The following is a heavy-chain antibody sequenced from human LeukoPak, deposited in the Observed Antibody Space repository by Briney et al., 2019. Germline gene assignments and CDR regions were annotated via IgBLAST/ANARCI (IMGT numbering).Heavy chain of an antibody. V-gene: IGHV4-39*01. J-gene: IGHJ4*02. CDR3: VRQWITGTARGVPDY. CDR1: GGSISSSGHY. Sequence: SETLSLTCTVSGGSISSSGHYWGWIRQPPGKGLEWIGSIDYSGNTYYNPSLKSRVTISVDTSKIHFSLKLTSVTAADTAVYYCVRQWITGTARGVPDYWGQGTLVTVSS. D-gene: IGHD1/OR15-1a*01. CDR2: IDYSGNT.